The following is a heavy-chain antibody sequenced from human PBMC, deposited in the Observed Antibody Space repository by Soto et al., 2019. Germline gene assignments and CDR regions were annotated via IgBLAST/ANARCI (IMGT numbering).Heavy chain of an antibody. D-gene: IGHD3-3*01. CDR1: GDSISSTY. CDR3: ARGYESGYTFGHDL. CDR2: IYSSGSN. J-gene: IGHJ5*02. V-gene: IGHV4-4*07. Sequence: QVQLHESGPGLVKPSATLSLACTVSGDSISSTYWSWVRQPAGRELEWIGRIYSSGSNNYNPSLESRVTMSVDTSKNQFSLTLRSVTAADTAVYFCARGYESGYTFGHDLWGQGTLVTVSS.